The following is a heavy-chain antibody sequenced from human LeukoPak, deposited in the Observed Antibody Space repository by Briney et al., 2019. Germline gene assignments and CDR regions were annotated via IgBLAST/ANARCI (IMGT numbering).Heavy chain of an antibody. Sequence: ASVKVSCKASGYTFTSYAMHWVRQAPGQRLEWMGWINAGNGNTKYSQKFQGRVTITRDTSASTAYMELCSLRSEDTAVYYCARVGSGQYYYYGMDVWGKGTTVTVSS. V-gene: IGHV1-3*01. CDR2: INAGNGNT. D-gene: IGHD6-19*01. J-gene: IGHJ6*04. CDR1: GYTFTSYA. CDR3: ARVGSGQYYYYGMDV.